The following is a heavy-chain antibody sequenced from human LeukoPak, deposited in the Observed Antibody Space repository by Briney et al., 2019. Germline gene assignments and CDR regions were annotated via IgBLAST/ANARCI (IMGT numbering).Heavy chain of an antibody. CDR2: INHSGST. V-gene: IGHV4-34*01. CDR3: ARDFEPTGYYYMDV. CDR1: GGSFSGYY. Sequence: SETLSLTCAVYGGSFSGYYWSWIRQPPGKGLEWIGEINHSGSTNYNPSLKSRVTMSVDTSKNQFSLKLSSVTAADTAVYYCARDFEPTGYYYMDVWGKGTTVTISS. J-gene: IGHJ6*03. D-gene: IGHD3-9*01.